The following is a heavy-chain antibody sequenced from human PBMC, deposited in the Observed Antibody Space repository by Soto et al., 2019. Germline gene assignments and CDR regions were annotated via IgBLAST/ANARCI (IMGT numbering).Heavy chain of an antibody. V-gene: IGHV4-31*03. CDR2: IFYSGNS. CDR3: ARLSSLYCNSDYGAYDFEY. Sequence: QVQLQESGPGLVKPSQTLSLTCTVSGGSIRGGDYYWSWIRQHPGKGLEGIGYIFYSGNSFYNPYLQSGVTLSVDTSKNQFALRLSSVTAADTAIYYCARLSSLYCNSDYGAYDFEYWGQGTLVSVSS. J-gene: IGHJ4*02. D-gene: IGHD3-16*01. CDR1: GGSIRGGDYY.